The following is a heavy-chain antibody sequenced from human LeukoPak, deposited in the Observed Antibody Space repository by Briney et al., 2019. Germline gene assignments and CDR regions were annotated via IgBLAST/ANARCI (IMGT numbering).Heavy chain of an antibody. Sequence: ASVKVSCKASGYRFTSYGISWVRQAPGQGLEWMGWISGYNGNTNYAQKLQGRVTMTTDTSTSTAYMELRSLRSDDTAVYYCTREYCSTTRCYMADYWGQGTLVTVSS. CDR3: TREYCSTTRCYMADY. CDR2: ISGYNGNT. D-gene: IGHD2-2*01. V-gene: IGHV1-18*01. CDR1: GYRFTSYG. J-gene: IGHJ4*02.